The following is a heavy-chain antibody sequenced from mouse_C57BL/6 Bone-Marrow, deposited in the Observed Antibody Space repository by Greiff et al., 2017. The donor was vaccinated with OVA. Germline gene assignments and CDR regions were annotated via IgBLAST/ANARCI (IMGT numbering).Heavy chain of an antibody. CDR3: ARSYYYGSSPYYFDY. CDR2: IYPRSGNT. D-gene: IGHD1-1*01. Sequence: QVQLKQSGAELARPGASVKLSCKASGYTFTSYGISWVKQRTGQGLEWIGEIYPRSGNTYYNEKFKGKATLTADKSSSTAYMELRSLTSEDSAVYFCARSYYYGSSPYYFDYWGQGTTLTVSS. V-gene: IGHV1-81*01. J-gene: IGHJ2*01. CDR1: GYTFTSYG.